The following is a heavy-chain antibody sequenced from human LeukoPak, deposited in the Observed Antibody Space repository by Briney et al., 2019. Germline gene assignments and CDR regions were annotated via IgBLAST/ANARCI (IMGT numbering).Heavy chain of an antibody. CDR3: ARGRYDSGSYYLDY. J-gene: IGHJ4*02. Sequence: GGSLRLSCAASGFTFSSYDMHWVRQATGKGLEWVSAIGTAGDTYYPGSVKGRFTISRENAKNSLYLRMNSLRAGDTAVYYCARGRYDSGSYYLDYWGQGTLVTVSS. CDR2: IGTAGDT. D-gene: IGHD1-26*01. CDR1: GFTFSSYD. V-gene: IGHV3-13*01.